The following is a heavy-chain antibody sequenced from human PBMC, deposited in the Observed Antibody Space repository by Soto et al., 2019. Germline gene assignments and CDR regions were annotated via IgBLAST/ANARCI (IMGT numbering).Heavy chain of an antibody. V-gene: IGHV2-5*02. CDR2: IYWDDDK. D-gene: IGHD6-13*01. CDR1: GFSLSTSGVG. CDR3: AHTRQQQLLPTDPYNWFDP. J-gene: IGHJ5*02. Sequence: RPTLVNPTQTLTLPSPFSGFSLSTSGVGVGWIRQPPGKALEWLALIYWDDDKRYSPSLKSRLTITKDTSKNQVVLTMTNMDPVDTATYYCAHTRQQQLLPTDPYNWFDPWGQ.